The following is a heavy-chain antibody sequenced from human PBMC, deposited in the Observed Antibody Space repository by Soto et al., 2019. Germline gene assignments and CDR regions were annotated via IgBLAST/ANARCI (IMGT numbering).Heavy chain of an antibody. CDR2: VLHGGMT. Sequence: QVPLRQWGAGLLKPSETLSLTCAVYGGSFSNYYWTWIRQPPGKGLDWIGEVLHGGMTNYNSSLKSRATISLDTSKSQLSVSLTSGTDADTAVYYGARNLRAGQYGSEVWGQYTTVTVS. J-gene: IGHJ6*02. CDR3: ARNLRAGQYGSEV. V-gene: IGHV4-34*12. D-gene: IGHD4-17*01. CDR1: GGSFSNYY.